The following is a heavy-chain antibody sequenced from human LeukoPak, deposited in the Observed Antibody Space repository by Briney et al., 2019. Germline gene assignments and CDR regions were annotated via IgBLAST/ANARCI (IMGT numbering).Heavy chain of an antibody. V-gene: IGHV3-30-3*01. CDR1: GFTFSSYA. Sequence: PGGSLRLSCAASGFTFSSYAMHWVRQAPGKGLEWVAVISYDGSNKYYADSVKGRFTISRDSSKNTLYLQMNSLRAEDTAVYYCARDYYVAVREGIPDYWGQGTLVTVSS. J-gene: IGHJ4*02. CDR2: ISYDGSNK. D-gene: IGHD3-10*02. CDR3: ARDYYVAVREGIPDY.